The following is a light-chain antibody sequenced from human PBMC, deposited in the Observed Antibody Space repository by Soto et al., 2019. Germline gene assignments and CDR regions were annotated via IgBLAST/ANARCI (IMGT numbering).Light chain of an antibody. V-gene: IGLV2-14*01. CDR1: SSDVGDYNY. Sequence: QSALTQPASVSGSPGQSITISCTGTSSDVGDYNYVSWHQQHPGKAPKLMLYDVSNRPSGISNHFSGSKSGNTASLTISGLQAEDEADYYCSSYTSSSTLFGTGTKLTVL. J-gene: IGLJ1*01. CDR2: DVS. CDR3: SSYTSSSTL.